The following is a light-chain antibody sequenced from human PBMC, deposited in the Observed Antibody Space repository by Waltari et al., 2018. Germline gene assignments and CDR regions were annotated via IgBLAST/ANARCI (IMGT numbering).Light chain of an antibody. CDR1: QSISSY. Sequence: DIHMTQSPSSLSASVGGRVTITCRASQSISSYLNWYQQKPGKAPKLLIYAASSLQSAVPSRFSGSGSGTVFTLTISSLQPEDFATYYCQQSYSTLLTFGQGTRLEIK. CDR2: AAS. CDR3: QQSYSTLLT. J-gene: IGKJ5*01. V-gene: IGKV1-39*01.